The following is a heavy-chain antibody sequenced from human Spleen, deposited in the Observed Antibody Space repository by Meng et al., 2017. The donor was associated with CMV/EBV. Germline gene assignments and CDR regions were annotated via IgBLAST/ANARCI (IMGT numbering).Heavy chain of an antibody. J-gene: IGHJ6*02. CDR2: ISSSGNSV. Sequence: GGSLRLSCAASGFSFSDYYMSWIRQAPGKGLEWPSYISSSGNSVYYADSVKGRFTISRDNAKNSLYLQMNSLRVEDTAVYWCARGVWSGDAAHDHYYGMDVWGQGTTVTVSS. CDR3: ARGVWSGDAAHDHYYGMDV. CDR1: GFSFSDYY. V-gene: IGHV3-11*04. D-gene: IGHD3-3*01.